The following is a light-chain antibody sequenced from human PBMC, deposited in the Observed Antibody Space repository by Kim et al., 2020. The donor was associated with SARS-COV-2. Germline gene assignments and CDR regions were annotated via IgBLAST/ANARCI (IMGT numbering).Light chain of an antibody. CDR3: QSYDSSHGTV. CDR1: SGSIASNY. CDR2: EDN. V-gene: IGLV6-57*04. Sequence: NFMLTQPHSVSESPGKTVTISCTRSSGSIASNYVQWYQQRPGSAPTTVIYEDNQRPSGVPDRFSGSIDSSSNSASLTISGLKTEDETDYYCQSYDSSHGTVFGGGTQLTVL. J-gene: IGLJ2*01.